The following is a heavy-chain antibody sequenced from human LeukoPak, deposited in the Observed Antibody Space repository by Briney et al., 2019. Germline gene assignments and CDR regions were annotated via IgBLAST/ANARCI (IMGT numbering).Heavy chain of an antibody. CDR3: ARDSPPQYASSSAGFDY. CDR2: IYYRGNT. CDR1: GDSIRNYY. Sequence: SETLSLTCTVSGDSIRNYYWSWIRQPPGKGLECIGYIYYRGNTNYNPSLKSRVIISIDTSKNQFSLKMSSVTAADTAVYFCARDSPPQYASSSAGFDYWGQGTLVTVSS. J-gene: IGHJ4*02. V-gene: IGHV4-59*01. D-gene: IGHD6-6*01.